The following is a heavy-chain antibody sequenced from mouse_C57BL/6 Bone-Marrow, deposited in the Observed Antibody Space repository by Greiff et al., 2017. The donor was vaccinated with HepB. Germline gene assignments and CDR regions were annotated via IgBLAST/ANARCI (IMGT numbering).Heavy chain of an antibody. D-gene: IGHD1-1*01. Sequence: VQLQQPGAELVMPGASVKLSCKASGYTFTSYWMHWVKQRPGQGLEWIGEIDPSDSYTNYNQKFKGKSTLTVDKSSSTAYMQLSSLTSEDSAVYYCTREGLDGSDSWEVDYWGRGNTLTVSA. J-gene: IGHJ2*01. CDR1: GYTFTSYW. CDR3: TREGLDGSDSWEVDY. CDR2: IDPSDSYT. V-gene: IGHV1-69*01.